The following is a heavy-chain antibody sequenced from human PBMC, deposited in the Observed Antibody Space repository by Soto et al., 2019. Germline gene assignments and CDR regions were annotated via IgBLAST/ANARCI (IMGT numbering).Heavy chain of an antibody. J-gene: IGHJ4*02. CDR3: ARRGENYNFDS. CDR1: GFSLSNSRMG. D-gene: IGHD1-7*01. Sequence: QVTLKESGPVLVTPTETLTLTCTVSGFSLSNSRMGVSWIRQPPGKALEWLAHISSNDEKSCSTSLKTRLTISKDTSKSQVVLTMTNMDPVDTATYYCARRGENYNFDSWGQGTLVTVSS. CDR2: ISSNDEK. V-gene: IGHV2-26*01.